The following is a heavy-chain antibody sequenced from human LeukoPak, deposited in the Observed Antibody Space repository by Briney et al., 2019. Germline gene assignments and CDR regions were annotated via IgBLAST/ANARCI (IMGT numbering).Heavy chain of an antibody. CDR3: ARGRYSDTAMDPVFDY. V-gene: IGHV1-69*05. D-gene: IGHD5-18*01. CDR1: GGTFSSYA. CDR2: IIPIFGTA. J-gene: IGHJ4*02. Sequence: GSSVKVSCKASGGTFSSYAISWVRQAPGQGLEWRGGIIPIFGTANYAQEFQGRVTITTDESTSTAYMELSSLRSEATAVYYCARGRYSDTAMDPVFDYWGQGTLVTVSS.